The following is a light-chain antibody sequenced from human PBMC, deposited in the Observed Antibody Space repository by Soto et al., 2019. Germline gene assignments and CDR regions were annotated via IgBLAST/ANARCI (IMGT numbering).Light chain of an antibody. CDR1: QSVAANY. J-gene: IGKJ1*01. V-gene: IGKV3-20*01. CDR2: GAS. CDR3: QQYGSSPTT. Sequence: EIVLTQSPGTLYLSPGERATLSSRASQSVAANYLAWYQQKPGQAPRLLIYGASSRATGIPDRFSGSGSGTDFTLTISRLEPEDFAVYYCQQYGSSPTTSGQGTKVDI.